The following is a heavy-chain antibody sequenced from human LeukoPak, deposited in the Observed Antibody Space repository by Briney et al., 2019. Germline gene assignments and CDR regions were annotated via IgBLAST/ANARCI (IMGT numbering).Heavy chain of an antibody. Sequence: KAGGSLRLSCAASGFTFSNYWMSWVRQAPGKGLEWVGRIKSKTDGGTTDYAAPVKGRFTISRDDSKNTLYLQMNSLKTEDTAVYYCTTDETSVVVIEQYFQHWGQGTLVTVSS. CDR3: TTDETSVVVIEQYFQH. V-gene: IGHV3-15*01. CDR2: IKSKTDGGTT. J-gene: IGHJ1*01. D-gene: IGHD2-21*01. CDR1: GFTFSNYW.